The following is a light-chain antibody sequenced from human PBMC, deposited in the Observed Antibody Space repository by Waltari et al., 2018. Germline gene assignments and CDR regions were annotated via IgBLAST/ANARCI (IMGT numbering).Light chain of an antibody. CDR1: KSIGNN. Sequence: ETIMTQSPAILSVSSGEPATLSCRASKSIGNNLAWYQQTPGQAPRLLIYVASSRGTGIPARFFGAGSGTDFTLTISSLQSEDFAVYYCQQYNEWPYTFGQGTKVDLK. CDR3: QQYNEWPYT. CDR2: VAS. J-gene: IGKJ2*01. V-gene: IGKV3-15*01.